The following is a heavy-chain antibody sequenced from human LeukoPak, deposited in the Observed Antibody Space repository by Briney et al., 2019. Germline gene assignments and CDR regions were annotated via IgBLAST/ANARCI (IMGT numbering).Heavy chain of an antibody. V-gene: IGHV4-59*02. CDR2: IFHSGST. J-gene: IGHJ3*02. CDR3: ARGLSFHVSGGAFEI. CDR1: GFTVSSNY. Sequence: LRLSCAASGFTVSSNYMSWIRQPPGKGLEWIGYIFHSGSTVYNPSLKSRVTMSIDMSKNQFSLKLSPVTAADTALYYCARGLSFHVSGGAFEIWGQGTKVTVSA. D-gene: IGHD3-16*01.